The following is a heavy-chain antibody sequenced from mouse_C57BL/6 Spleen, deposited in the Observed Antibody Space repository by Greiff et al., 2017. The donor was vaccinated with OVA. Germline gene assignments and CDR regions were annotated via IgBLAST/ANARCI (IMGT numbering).Heavy chain of an antibody. CDR2: ISSGSSTI. Sequence: DVQLVESGGGLVKPGGSLKLSCAASGFTFSDYGMHWVRQAPEQGLEWVAYISSGSSTIYYADTVKGRFTISRYNAKHTLFLQMTSLRSEDTSMYYCARERDYDAMDYWGQVTSVTVSS. V-gene: IGHV5-17*01. J-gene: IGHJ4*01. CDR3: ARERDYDAMDY. CDR1: GFTFSDYG.